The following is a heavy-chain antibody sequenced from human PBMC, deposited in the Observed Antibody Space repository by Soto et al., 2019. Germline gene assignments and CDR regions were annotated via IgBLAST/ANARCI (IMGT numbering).Heavy chain of an antibody. CDR1: GGTFSSYT. J-gene: IGHJ4*02. CDR3: ARDCGGGATIGKVPGGDPCS. CDR2: IIPILGIA. V-gene: IGHV1-69*08. Sequence: QVQLVQSGAEVKKPGSSVKVSCKASGGTFSSYTISWVRQAPGQGLEWMGRIIPILGIANYAQKFQGRVTITADKSTSTAYMELSSLRSEDTAVYYCARDCGGGATIGKVPGGDPCSWGQGTLVTVSS. D-gene: IGHD1-26*01.